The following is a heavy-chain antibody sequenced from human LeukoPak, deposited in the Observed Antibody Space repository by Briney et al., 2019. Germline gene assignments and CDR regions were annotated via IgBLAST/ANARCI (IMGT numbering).Heavy chain of an antibody. J-gene: IGHJ4*02. D-gene: IGHD5-24*01. CDR3: AKSGYNLFDY. CDR1: GFTFSSSA. V-gene: IGHV3-23*01. Sequence: GGSLRLSCAACGFTFSSSAMSWVRQAPGKGLEWVSSISGSGSGGSTYYADSVKGRFTISRDNSKNTLYLQMNSLIAEDTAVYYCAKSGYNLFDYWGQGTRVTVSS. CDR2: ISGSGSGGST.